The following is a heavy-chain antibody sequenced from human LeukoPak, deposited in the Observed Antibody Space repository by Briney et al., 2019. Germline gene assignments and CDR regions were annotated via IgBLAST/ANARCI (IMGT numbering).Heavy chain of an antibody. D-gene: IGHD4-17*01. J-gene: IGHJ4*02. CDR1: GYTFTSYG. Sequence: ASVKVPCKASGYTFTSYGISWVRQAPGQGLEWMGWISAYNGNTNYAQKLQGRVTMTTDTSTSTAYMELRSLRSDDTAVYYCARVENDYGDSDYFDYWGQGTLVTVSS. CDR2: ISAYNGNT. V-gene: IGHV1-18*01. CDR3: ARVENDYGDSDYFDY.